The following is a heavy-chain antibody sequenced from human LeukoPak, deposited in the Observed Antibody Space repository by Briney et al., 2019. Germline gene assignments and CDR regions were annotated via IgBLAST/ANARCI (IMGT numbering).Heavy chain of an antibody. V-gene: IGHV3-30*18. D-gene: IGHD3-10*02. J-gene: IGHJ6*04. CDR1: GFTFSDYG. CDR2: ISYDAESN. CDR3: AELGITMIGGV. Sequence: GGSLRLSCVTSGFTFSDYGMHWVRQVPGKGLEWVAVISYDAESNYHVDSVKGRFTISRDNARNSLYLQMNSLRAEDTAVYYCAELGITMIGGVWGKGTTVTISS.